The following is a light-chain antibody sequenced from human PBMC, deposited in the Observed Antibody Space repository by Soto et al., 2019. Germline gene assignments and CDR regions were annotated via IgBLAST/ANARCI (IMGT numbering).Light chain of an antibody. CDR1: QSVSNN. Sequence: ILMTQSPATLSVSPGERATLSCRASQSVSNNLAWYQQKHDQAPRLLIYDASTRATGIPARFSGSGSGTEFTLTISGLQSEDFAVYYCQQYKNWPPWTFGQGTKVEIK. V-gene: IGKV3-15*01. CDR3: QQYKNWPPWT. CDR2: DAS. J-gene: IGKJ1*01.